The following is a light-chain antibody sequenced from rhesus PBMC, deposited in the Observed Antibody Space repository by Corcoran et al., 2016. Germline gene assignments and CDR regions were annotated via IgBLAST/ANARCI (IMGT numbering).Light chain of an antibody. CDR3: SSPGTINIYT. J-gene: IGLJ1*01. V-gene: IGLV2-13*02. CDR1: SSDIRGSNR. Sequence: QPAPTQSPSVSGSPGQSVTISCPGTSSDIRGSNRASWYQHHPGRAPKLMIYEVTKRPSGVSDRFSGSKSANTASLAISGLQAEDVADYYCSSPGTINIYTLGVGTRLTVL. CDR2: EVT.